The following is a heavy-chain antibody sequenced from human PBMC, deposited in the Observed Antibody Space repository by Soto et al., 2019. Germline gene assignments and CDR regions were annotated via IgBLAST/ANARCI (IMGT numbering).Heavy chain of an antibody. CDR3: AKDPGATGGRFDY. D-gene: IGHD1-26*01. V-gene: IGHV3-23*01. J-gene: IGHJ4*02. Sequence: PGGSLRLSCAASGFTFSSYAMSWVRQAPGKGLEWVSAISGSGGSTYYADSVKGRFTITRDNSKNTLYLQMNSLRAEDTAVYYCAKDPGATGGRFDYWGQGTLVTVSS. CDR2: ISGSGGST. CDR1: GFTFSSYA.